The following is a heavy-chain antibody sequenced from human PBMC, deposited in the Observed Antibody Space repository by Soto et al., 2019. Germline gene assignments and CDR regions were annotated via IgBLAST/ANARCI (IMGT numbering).Heavy chain of an antibody. CDR3: ARSKRGAYSSGWYSLSGYYNYGIDV. J-gene: IGHJ6*02. CDR1: GYSFTSYW. CDR2: INPTDSDT. V-gene: IGHV5-51*01. Sequence: PGESLKISCEGSGYSFTSYWISWVRQMPGKGLEWIGIINPTDSDTRYSPSFQGQVTISADRSISTAYLQWTSLKASDTAMYYCARSKRGAYSSGWYSLSGYYNYGIDVWGQGTKVTVSS. D-gene: IGHD6-19*01.